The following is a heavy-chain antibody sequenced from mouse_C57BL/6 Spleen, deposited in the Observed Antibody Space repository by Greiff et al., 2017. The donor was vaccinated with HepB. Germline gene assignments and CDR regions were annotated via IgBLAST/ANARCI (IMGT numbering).Heavy chain of an antibody. CDR1: GFTFSSYA. CDR2: ISDGGSYT. Sequence: EVMLVESGGGLVKPGGSLKLSCAASGFTFSSYAMSWVRQTPEKRLEWVATISDGGSYTYYPDNVKGRFTISRDNAKNNLYLQMSHLKSEDTAMYYCARHYYGSSYVAWFAYWGQGTLVTVSA. V-gene: IGHV5-4*03. CDR3: ARHYYGSSYVAWFAY. J-gene: IGHJ3*01. D-gene: IGHD1-1*01.